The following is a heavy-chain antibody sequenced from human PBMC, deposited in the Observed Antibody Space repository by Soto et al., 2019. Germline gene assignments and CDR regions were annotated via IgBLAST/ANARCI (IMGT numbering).Heavy chain of an antibody. Sequence: QVQLVQSGAEVKKPGSSVKVSCKASGGTFSSYAISWVRQAPGQGLEWMGGIIPIFGTANYAQKFQGRVTITADDSTSTAYMELSSLRAEDTAVYYCARTDAGIAAAGTGYYGMDVWGHGTTVTVSS. J-gene: IGHJ6*02. CDR1: GGTFSSYA. D-gene: IGHD6-13*01. CDR3: ARTDAGIAAAGTGYYGMDV. CDR2: IIPIFGTA. V-gene: IGHV1-69*12.